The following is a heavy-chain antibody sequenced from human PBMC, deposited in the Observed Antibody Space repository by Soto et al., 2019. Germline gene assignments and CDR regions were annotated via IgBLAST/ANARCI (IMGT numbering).Heavy chain of an antibody. CDR3: AKEKSRRGPSPMYAMDL. D-gene: IGHD5-12*01. Sequence: QEQLVESGGGVVQPGRSLRLSCAATGFAFSTYGMHWVRQAPGKGREWVAAISYDGNEKYYADSLQGRFTISRDNSKNALYLQVNSLRGEDTAVYYCAKEKSRRGPSPMYAMDLWGQGTTVTVSS. V-gene: IGHV3-30*18. CDR1: GFAFSTYG. J-gene: IGHJ6*02. CDR2: ISYDGNEK.